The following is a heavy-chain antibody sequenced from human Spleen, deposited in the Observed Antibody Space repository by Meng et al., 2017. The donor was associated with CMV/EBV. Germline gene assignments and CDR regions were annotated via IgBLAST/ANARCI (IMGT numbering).Heavy chain of an antibody. V-gene: IGHV4-59*01. D-gene: IGHD4-17*01. CDR1: GFTFSSFG. J-gene: IGHJ3*01. CDR2: VYHTGSS. CDR3: ATATVIEDAFDV. Sequence: GSLRLSCAASGFTFSSFGMHWVRQAPGKGLEWIGYVYHTGSSNYNPSLEGRVTISVDTSKNQFSLKLRSVTAADTAVYYCATATVIEDAFDVWGQGTMVTVSS.